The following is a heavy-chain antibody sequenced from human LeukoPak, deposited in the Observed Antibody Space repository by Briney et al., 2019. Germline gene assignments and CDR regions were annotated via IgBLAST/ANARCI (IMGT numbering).Heavy chain of an antibody. Sequence: GKSLRLSCAASGFAFSTYATHWVRQAPGKGLEWVAVISYDGTNKYYGDSVKGRFTISRDNSKNTLYLQMNSLRGEDTAVYYCARDRGGATSTYYYYGLDVWDQGTRVTVSS. CDR1: GFAFSTYA. J-gene: IGHJ6*02. CDR3: ARDRGGATSTYYYYGLDV. V-gene: IGHV3-30-3*01. CDR2: ISYDGTNK. D-gene: IGHD2-2*01.